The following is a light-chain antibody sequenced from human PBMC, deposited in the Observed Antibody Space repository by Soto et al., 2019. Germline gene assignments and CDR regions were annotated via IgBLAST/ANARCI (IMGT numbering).Light chain of an antibody. CDR1: QSVSSSY. CDR3: HQYGSSRLFT. V-gene: IGKV3-20*01. J-gene: IGKJ3*01. Sequence: EIVLTQSPGTLSLSPGERATLSCRASQSVSSSYLAWYQQKPGQAPRLLIYGASSRATGIPDRFSGSGSGTDVTLTISRLEPEEFAVYYCHQYGSSRLFTFGPGTKVDIK. CDR2: GAS.